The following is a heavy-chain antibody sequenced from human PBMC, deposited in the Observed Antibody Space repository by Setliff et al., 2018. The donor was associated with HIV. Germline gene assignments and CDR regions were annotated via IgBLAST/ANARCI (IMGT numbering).Heavy chain of an antibody. D-gene: IGHD2-2*01. V-gene: IGHV1-69*13. CDR2: IIPIFETA. CDR1: GGTFSTYA. J-gene: IGHJ4*02. CDR3: ASTWGTYCSSTSCSDRMVGDY. Sequence: SVKVSCKASGGTFSTYAISWVRQAPGQGLEWMGGIIPIFETADYAQKFRGRVTITADEYTSTVYMELSRLRSEDTAVYYCASTWGTYCSSTSCSDRMVGDYWGQGTLVTVSS.